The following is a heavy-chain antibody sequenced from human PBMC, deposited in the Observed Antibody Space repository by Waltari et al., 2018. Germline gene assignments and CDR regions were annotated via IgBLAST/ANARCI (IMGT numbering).Heavy chain of an antibody. V-gene: IGHV1-2*06. J-gene: IGHJ2*01. CDR3: ARGGFSSGSYYWFSDS. D-gene: IGHD6-25*01. CDR2: VNPTSGAT. Sequence: QVQLVQSGAEVKKPGASVKVSCQTSGYRFIGYYIHWMRQAPGQGLEWMGRVNPTSGATNYAQKFQGRVTMTRDTSISTAYMELSRLTSDDTAVYYCARGGFSSGSYYWFSDSWGRGTRVTVTS. CDR1: GYRFIGYY.